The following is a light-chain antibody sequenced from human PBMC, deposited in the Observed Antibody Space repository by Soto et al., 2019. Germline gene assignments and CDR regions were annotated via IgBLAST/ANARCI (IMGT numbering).Light chain of an antibody. CDR1: QSVSSSY. CDR2: GPS. CDR3: QQYGSSPGT. J-gene: IGKJ2*01. Sequence: EIVLTQSPGTLSLSPGERATLSCRASQSVSSSYLAWHQQKPGQAPRLLIYGPSSRATGIPDRFSGSGSGTDVTLTISRLEPEDFAVYYCQQYGSSPGTFGQGTKLEIK. V-gene: IGKV3-20*01.